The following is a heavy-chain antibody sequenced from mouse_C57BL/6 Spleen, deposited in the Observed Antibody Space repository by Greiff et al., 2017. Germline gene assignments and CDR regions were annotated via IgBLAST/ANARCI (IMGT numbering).Heavy chain of an antibody. D-gene: IGHD4-1*01. V-gene: IGHV1-64*01. J-gene: IGHJ2*01. CDR1: GYTFTSYW. CDR2: IHPNSGST. CDR3: ARREDWGAFDY. Sequence: QVQLQQPGAELVKPGASVKLSCKASGYTFTSYWMHWVKQRPGQGLEWIGMIHPNSGSTNYNEKFKSKATLTVDKSSSTAYMQLSSLTSEDSAVYYCARREDWGAFDYWGQGTTLTVAS.